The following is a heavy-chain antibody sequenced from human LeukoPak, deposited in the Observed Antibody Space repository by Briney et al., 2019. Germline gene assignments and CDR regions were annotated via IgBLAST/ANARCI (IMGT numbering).Heavy chain of an antibody. CDR1: GFTFSSYA. CDR2: LSGSGSAT. J-gene: IGHJ6*02. Sequence: GGSLRLSCAASGFTFSSYALSGVRQAPGKGLEWLSALSGSGSATYYADSVKGRFTISRDNSKSTLYLQMNRLGVEDTAVYYCGKDRSYGLDVWGQGTTVTVSS. V-gene: IGHV3-23*01. CDR3: GKDRSYGLDV.